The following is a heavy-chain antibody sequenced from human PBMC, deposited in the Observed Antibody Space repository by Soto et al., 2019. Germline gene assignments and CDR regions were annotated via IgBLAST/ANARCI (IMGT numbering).Heavy chain of an antibody. J-gene: IGHJ3*02. Sequence: QVQLQESGPGLVKPSETLSLTCTVSGGSISSYYWSWIRQPPGKGLEWIGDIYYSGSTNYNPSLKSRVTISVDTSKNQFSLKLSSVTAADTAVYFCARRYDLSAFDIWGQGTMVTVSS. CDR2: IYYSGST. CDR1: GGSISSYY. D-gene: IGHD3-16*01. V-gene: IGHV4-59*08. CDR3: ARRYDLSAFDI.